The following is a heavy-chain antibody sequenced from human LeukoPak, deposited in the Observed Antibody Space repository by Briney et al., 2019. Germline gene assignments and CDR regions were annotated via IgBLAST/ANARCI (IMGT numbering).Heavy chain of an antibody. CDR1: GGSFSGYY. CDR3: ARAIYYYYMDV. CDR2: INHSGST. Sequence: SETLSLTCAVYGGSFSGYYWSWIRQPPGKGLEWIGEINHSGSTNYNPSLKSRVTISVDTSKNQFSLKLSSVTAADTAVYYCARAIYYYYMDVWGKGTTVTISS. J-gene: IGHJ6*03. V-gene: IGHV4-34*01.